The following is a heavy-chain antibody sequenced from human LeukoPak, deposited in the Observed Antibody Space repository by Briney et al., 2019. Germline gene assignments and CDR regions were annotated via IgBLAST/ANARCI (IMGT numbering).Heavy chain of an antibody. CDR1: GFTFSSYG. J-gene: IGHJ4*02. D-gene: IGHD6-13*01. V-gene: IGHV3-33*01. CDR3: ARDGSSSWYRYFDY. Sequence: GGSLRLSCAASGFTFSSYGMHWVRQVPGKGLEWVAVIWYDGSNKYYADSVKGRFTISRDNSKNTLYLQMNSLRAEDTAVYHCARDGSSSWYRYFDYWGQGTLVTVSS. CDR2: IWYDGSNK.